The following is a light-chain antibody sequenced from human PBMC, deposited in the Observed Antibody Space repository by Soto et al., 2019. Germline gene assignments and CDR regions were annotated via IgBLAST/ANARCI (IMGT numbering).Light chain of an antibody. CDR1: QSIGRW. V-gene: IGKV1-5*01. CDR2: DAS. J-gene: IGKJ2*03. CDR3: QQDNSYAWS. Sequence: DIQMTQSPSTLSASVGDRVTITCRASQSIGRWLAWYQQKPGKAPNLLIYDASTLESGVPSRFSGSGSRTEFAPPITSLQPDDIGSQYCQQDNSYAWSFGQGTLLQSK.